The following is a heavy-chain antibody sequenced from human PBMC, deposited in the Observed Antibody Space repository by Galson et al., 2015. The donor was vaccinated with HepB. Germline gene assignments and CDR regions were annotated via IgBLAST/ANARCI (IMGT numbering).Heavy chain of an antibody. Sequence: SLRLSCAASGFTFSDYHMRWIRQAPGKGLEWVSYISSSSSYTNYADSVKGRFTISRDNAKNSLYLQMNSLRAEDTAVYYCAKDRVGLSYYYGSGSYGYDYWGQGTLVTVSS. J-gene: IGHJ4*02. D-gene: IGHD3-10*01. CDR3: AKDRVGLSYYYGSGSYGYDY. V-gene: IGHV3-11*05. CDR2: ISSSSSYT. CDR1: GFTFSDYH.